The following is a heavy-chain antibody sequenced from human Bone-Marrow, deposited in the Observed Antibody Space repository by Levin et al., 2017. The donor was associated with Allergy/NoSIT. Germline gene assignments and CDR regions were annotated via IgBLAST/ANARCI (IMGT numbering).Heavy chain of an antibody. CDR3: ARAALDESTREEISLSDRGGPIPWFDP. J-gene: IGHJ5*02. V-gene: IGHV1-2*04. Sequence: GESLKISCKASGYTFTGYYMHWVRQAPGQGLEWMGWINPNSGGTNYAQKFQGWVTMTRDTSISTAYMELSRLRSDDTAVYYCARAALDESTREEISLSDRGGPIPWFDPWGQGTLVTVSS. D-gene: IGHD5/OR15-5a*01. CDR2: INPNSGGT. CDR1: GYTFTGYY.